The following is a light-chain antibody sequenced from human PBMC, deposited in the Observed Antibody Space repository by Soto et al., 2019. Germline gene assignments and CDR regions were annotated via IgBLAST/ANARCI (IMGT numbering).Light chain of an antibody. Sequence: EIIMTQSPATLSVSPGERATLSCRASQSVSSSLAWYQQKPGQAPRLLIYGASTRATGIPARFSGSGSGTEFTLTISRLEPEDSAFYYCQQYNKWPITFGQGTRREIK. V-gene: IGKV3-15*01. J-gene: IGKJ5*01. CDR3: QQYNKWPIT. CDR2: GAS. CDR1: QSVSSS.